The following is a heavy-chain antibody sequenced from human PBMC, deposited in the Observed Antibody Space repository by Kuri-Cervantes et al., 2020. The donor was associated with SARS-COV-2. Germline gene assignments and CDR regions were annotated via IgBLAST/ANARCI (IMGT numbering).Heavy chain of an antibody. CDR2: IYSGGST. D-gene: IGHD3-3*01. CDR3: ARDVTIFGVAYFDY. Sequence: GESLKISCAASGFTVSSNYMSWVRQAPGKGLEWVSVIYSGGSTYYADSVKGRFTISRHNSKNTLYLQMNSLRAEDTAVYYCARDVTIFGVAYFDYWGQGTLVTVSS. CDR1: GFTVSSNY. V-gene: IGHV3-53*04. J-gene: IGHJ4*02.